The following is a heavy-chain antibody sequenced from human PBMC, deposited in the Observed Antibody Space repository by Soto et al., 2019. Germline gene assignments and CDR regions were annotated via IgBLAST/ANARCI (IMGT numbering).Heavy chain of an antibody. CDR2: IYDSGST. CDR1: GGSISSYY. D-gene: IGHD5-12*01. J-gene: IGHJ5*02. Sequence: QVQLQESGPGLVTPSETLSLTCTVSGGSISSYYWSWIRQPPGKGLEWIGYIYDSGSTNYNPSLKSRVTISVDTSKNQFSLRLSSVTAADTAVYYCARRRDGYKGHWFDGWGQGTLVTVSS. V-gene: IGHV4-59*08. CDR3: ARRRDGYKGHWFDG.